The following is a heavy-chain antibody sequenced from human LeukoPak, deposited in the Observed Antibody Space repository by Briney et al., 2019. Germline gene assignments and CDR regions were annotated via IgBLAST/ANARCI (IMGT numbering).Heavy chain of an antibody. V-gene: IGHV3-30*03. D-gene: IGHD5-18*01. J-gene: IGHJ4*02. Sequence: PGRSLRLSCAASGFTFSSYGMHWVRQAPGKGLEWVAVISYDGSNKYYADSVKGRFTVSRDNSKNTVYLQMNSLRAEDTAVYYCAREWSGYSFDYWGQGALVAVSS. CDR1: GFTFSSYG. CDR3: AREWSGYSFDY. CDR2: ISYDGSNK.